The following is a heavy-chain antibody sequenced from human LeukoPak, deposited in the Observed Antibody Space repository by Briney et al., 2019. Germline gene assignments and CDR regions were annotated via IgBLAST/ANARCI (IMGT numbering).Heavy chain of an antibody. CDR3: AKDCCTYKPLIYYSDY. V-gene: IGHV3-30*02. D-gene: IGHD2-8*01. J-gene: IGHJ4*02. Sequence: PGGSLRLSCAASGLTFNNYGMHWVRQAPGKGLEWVAFIRYDGIYKYYADSVKGRFTISRDNSKNTLYLQMNSLRAEDTAVYYCAKDCCTYKPLIYYSDYWGQGTLVTVSS. CDR2: IRYDGIYK. CDR1: GLTFNNYG.